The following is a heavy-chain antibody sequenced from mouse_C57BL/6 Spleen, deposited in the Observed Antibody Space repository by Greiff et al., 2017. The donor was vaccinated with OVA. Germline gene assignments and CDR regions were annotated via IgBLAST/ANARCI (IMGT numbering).Heavy chain of an antibody. D-gene: IGHD1-1*01. Sequence: EVMLVESGGGLVKPGGSLKLSCAASGFTFSSYAMSWVRQTPEKRLEWVATISDGGSYTYYPDNVKGRFTISRDNAKNNLYLQMSHLKSEDTAMYYCAREELTHSFDDWGQGTTLTVSS. CDR2: ISDGGSYT. V-gene: IGHV5-4*01. J-gene: IGHJ2*01. CDR1: GFTFSSYA. CDR3: AREELTHSFDD.